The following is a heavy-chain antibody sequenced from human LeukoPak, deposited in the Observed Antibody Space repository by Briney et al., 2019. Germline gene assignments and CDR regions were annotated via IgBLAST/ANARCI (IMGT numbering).Heavy chain of an antibody. CDR2: ISAYNGNT. V-gene: IGHV1-18*01. Sequence: GASVKVSCKASGYTFTSYGISWVRQAPGQGLEWMGWISAYNGNTNYAQKLQGRVTMTTDTSTSTAYMELRSLRSDDTAVYYCARTHYYDSATSRGFFDYWGQGTLVTVSS. D-gene: IGHD3-22*01. CDR3: ARTHYYDSATSRGFFDY. CDR1: GYTFTSYG. J-gene: IGHJ4*02.